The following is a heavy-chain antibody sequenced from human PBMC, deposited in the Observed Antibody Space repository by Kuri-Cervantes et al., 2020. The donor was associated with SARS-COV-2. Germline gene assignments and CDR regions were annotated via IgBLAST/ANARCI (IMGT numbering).Heavy chain of an antibody. CDR1: GYTFTSYA. D-gene: IGHD3-3*01. CDR3: ARTYYDFWSGYHYYYYYGMDV. J-gene: IGHJ6*02. CDR2: SNAGNGNT. Sequence: ASVKVSCKASGYTFTSYAMHWVRQAPGQRLEWMGWSNAGNGNTKYSQEFQGRVTITTDTSTSTAYMELRSLRSDGTAVYYCARTYYDFWSGYHYYYYYGMDVWGQGTTVTVSS. V-gene: IGHV1-3*02.